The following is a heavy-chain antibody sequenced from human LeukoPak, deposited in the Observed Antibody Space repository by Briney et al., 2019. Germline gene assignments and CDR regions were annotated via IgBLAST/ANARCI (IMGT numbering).Heavy chain of an antibody. Sequence: GGSLRLSCAASGLTFSRFWMFWVRKGPGQGPVWVSRINSDGTTTNYADSVKGRFTISRDNTKSTLYLEMNSLRAEDTAVYYCGTFGVMWEIDYWGQGTLVTVSS. CDR1: GLTFSRFW. J-gene: IGHJ4*02. CDR2: INSDGTTT. CDR3: GTFGVMWEIDY. D-gene: IGHD1-26*01. V-gene: IGHV3-74*01.